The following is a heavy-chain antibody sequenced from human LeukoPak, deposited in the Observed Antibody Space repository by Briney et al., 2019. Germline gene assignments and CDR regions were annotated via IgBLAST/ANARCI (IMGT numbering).Heavy chain of an antibody. CDR1: GGSISSSSYY. Sequence: SETLSLTCTVSGGSISSSSYYWGWIRQPPGKGLEWIGSIYYSGSTYYNPSLKSRVTISVDTSKNQFSLKLSSVTAADTAVYYCARGEGSGSYGTGYYYYMDVWGKGTTVTISS. CDR3: ARGEGSGSYGTGYYYYMDV. D-gene: IGHD3-10*01. V-gene: IGHV4-39*07. J-gene: IGHJ6*03. CDR2: IYYSGST.